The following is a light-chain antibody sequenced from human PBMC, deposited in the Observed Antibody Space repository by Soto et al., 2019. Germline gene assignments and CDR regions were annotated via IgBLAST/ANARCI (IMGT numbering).Light chain of an antibody. V-gene: IGKV3-11*01. CDR1: QSVSSY. J-gene: IGKJ1*01. CDR3: QERSNWPAGT. Sequence: EIVLTQSPATLSLSPGERATLSCRASQSVSSYLAWYQQKPGQAPRLLIYDTSNRATGIPARFSGSGSGTVFTLTTSSLEPEVFAVYYCQERSNWPAGTFGQGTKVEIK. CDR2: DTS.